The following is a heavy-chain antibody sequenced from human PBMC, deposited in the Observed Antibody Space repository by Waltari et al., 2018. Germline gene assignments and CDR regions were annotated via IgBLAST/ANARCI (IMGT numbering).Heavy chain of an antibody. CDR3: AKANGFGGATESDY. CDR2: ISWNSGSI. J-gene: IGHJ4*02. V-gene: IGHV3-9*01. Sequence: EVQLVESGGGLVQPGRSLRLSCAASGFTFEDYAMHWVRQAPGKGLEWVSGISWNSGSIGYADSVKGRFTISRDNAKNSLFLQMNSLRAEDTAVYYCAKANGFGGATESDYWGQGTLVTVSS. D-gene: IGHD3-16*01. CDR1: GFTFEDYA.